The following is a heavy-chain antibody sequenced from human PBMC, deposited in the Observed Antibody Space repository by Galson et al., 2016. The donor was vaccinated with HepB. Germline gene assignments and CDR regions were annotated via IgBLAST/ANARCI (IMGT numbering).Heavy chain of an antibody. Sequence: ETLSLTCTVSGGSVDNYYWSWIRQPPGRELQYIGRIFSTGSTEYNPSLKGRVAMSVDTSKTQFSLKLTSMTAADTAVYYCARLPKTGAYFDPWGQGTLVTVSS. J-gene: IGHJ5*02. V-gene: IGHV4-59*02. CDR3: ARLPKTGAYFDP. CDR2: IFSTGST. D-gene: IGHD3-10*01. CDR1: GGSVDNYY.